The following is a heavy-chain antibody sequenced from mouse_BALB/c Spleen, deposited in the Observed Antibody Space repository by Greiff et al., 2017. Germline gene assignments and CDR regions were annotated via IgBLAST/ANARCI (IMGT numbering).Heavy chain of an antibody. CDR3: ARSHDYDVPFWFAY. CDR2: INPYNDGT. D-gene: IGHD2-4*01. CDR1: GYTFTSYV. Sequence: EVQLQQSGPELVKPGASVKMSCKASGYTFTSYVMHWVKQKPGQGLEWIGYINPYNDGTKYNEKFKGKATLTSDKSSSTAYMELSSLTSEDSAVYYCARSHDYDVPFWFAYWGQGTLVTVSA. J-gene: IGHJ3*01. V-gene: IGHV1-14*01.